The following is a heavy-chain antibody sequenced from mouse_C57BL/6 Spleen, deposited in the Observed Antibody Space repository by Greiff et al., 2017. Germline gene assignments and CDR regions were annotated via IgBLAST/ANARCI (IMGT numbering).Heavy chain of an antibody. CDR3: ARCHSPWWFDV. D-gene: IGHD1-2*01. CDR1: GYTFTSYW. V-gene: IGHV1-55*01. J-gene: IGHJ1*03. Sequence: QVQLQQPGAELVKPGASVKMSCKASGYTFTSYWITWVKQRPGKGLEWIGDINPGSGSTNYNEKFKSKATLTVDTSSSTTYMQLSSLTSEDAAVSDCARCHSPWWFDVWGTGTPVTVSS. CDR2: INPGSGST.